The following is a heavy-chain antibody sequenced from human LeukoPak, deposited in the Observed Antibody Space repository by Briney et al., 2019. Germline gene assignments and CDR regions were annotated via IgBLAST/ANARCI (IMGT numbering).Heavy chain of an antibody. CDR2: ISYDGSNK. CDR3: ARGDCSSTSCYTRGNYGMDV. CDR1: GFTFSSYA. J-gene: IGHJ6*02. Sequence: PGGSLRLSCAASGFTFSSYAMHWVRQAPGKRLEWVAVISYDGSNKYYADSVKGRFTISRDNSKNTLYLQMNSLRAEDTAVYYCARGDCSSTSCYTRGNYGMDVWGQGTTVTVSS. D-gene: IGHD2-2*02. V-gene: IGHV3-30*04.